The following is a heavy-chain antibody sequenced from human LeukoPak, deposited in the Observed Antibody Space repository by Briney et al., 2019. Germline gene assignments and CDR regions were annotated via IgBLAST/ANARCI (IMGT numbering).Heavy chain of an antibody. CDR1: GGSINSGSYY. CDR2: IYTSGST. Sequence: SQTLSLTCTVSGGSINSGSYYWIWIRQPAGKGLEWIGRIYTSGSTNYNVSLKSRVTISVDTSKNQFSLKLSSVTAADTAVYYCATQLVVVIGYYFDYWGQGTLVTVSS. CDR3: ATQLVVVIGYYFDY. V-gene: IGHV4-61*02. D-gene: IGHD3-22*01. J-gene: IGHJ4*02.